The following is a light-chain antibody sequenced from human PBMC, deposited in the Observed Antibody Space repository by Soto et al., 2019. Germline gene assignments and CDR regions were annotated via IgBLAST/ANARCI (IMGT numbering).Light chain of an antibody. CDR2: VNSGGSH. J-gene: IGLJ7*01. V-gene: IGLV4-69*01. Sequence: QSVRTQSPSASASLGASVKLTCTLSSGHSNYAIAWHQQQPEKGPRYLMKVNSGGSHIKGDGIPDRFSGSSSGAERYLFISSLQSEDEADYYCQTWGTGSAIVVFGGGTQLTVL. CDR3: QTWGTGSAIVV. CDR1: SGHSNYA.